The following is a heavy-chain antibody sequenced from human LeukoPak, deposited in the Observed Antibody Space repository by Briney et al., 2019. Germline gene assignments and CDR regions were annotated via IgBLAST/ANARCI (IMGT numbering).Heavy chain of an antibody. CDR3: ARASYYDSSGYYSAMGYYYYMDV. CDR1: GFTFDDYA. CDR2: ISWNSGRI. Sequence: GRSLRLSCVASGFTFDDYAMNWVRQAPGKGLEWVSGISWNSGRIDYADSVKGRFTISRDNAKNSLYLQMNSLRAEDTAVYYCARASYYDSSGYYSAMGYYYYMDVWGKGTTVTVSS. V-gene: IGHV3-9*01. D-gene: IGHD3-22*01. J-gene: IGHJ6*03.